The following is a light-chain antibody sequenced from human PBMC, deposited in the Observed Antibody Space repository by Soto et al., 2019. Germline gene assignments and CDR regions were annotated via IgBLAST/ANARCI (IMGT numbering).Light chain of an antibody. Sequence: QSVLTQPASVSGSPGQSITISCTGTSSDVGSHKLVSWYQQYPGKAPKLIIFEASKRPSGVSNRFSGSKSGSTASLTISGLQAEDGADYHCCSNAGGSTYVFGTGTKV. CDR1: SSDVGSHKL. CDR2: EAS. J-gene: IGLJ1*01. CDR3: CSNAGGSTYV. V-gene: IGLV2-23*01.